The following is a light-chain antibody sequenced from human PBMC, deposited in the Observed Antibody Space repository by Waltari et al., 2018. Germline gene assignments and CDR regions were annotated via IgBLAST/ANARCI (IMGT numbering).Light chain of an antibody. Sequence: QSALTQPASVSGSPGQSITLSCPGTSSDIGAYNYVSWYQQHPGEAPKLMIYDVSNRPSGVSNRFSGSKSGNTASLTISGLQAEDEADYYCSSYTSSSTLVFGGGTKLTVL. CDR3: SSYTSSSTLV. CDR2: DVS. V-gene: IGLV2-14*03. CDR1: SSDIGAYNY. J-gene: IGLJ2*01.